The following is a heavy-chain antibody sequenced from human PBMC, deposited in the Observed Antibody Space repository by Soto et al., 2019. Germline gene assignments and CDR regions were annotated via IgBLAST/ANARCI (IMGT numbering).Heavy chain of an antibody. Sequence: EVQLVESGGGLVKPGGSLRLSCAASGFTFSNAWMSWVRQAPGKGLEWVGRIKSKTDGGTTDYAAPVKGRFTISRDDSKNTLYLQMNSLKTENTAVYYCTTEEYYYGSGSYRLRDYWGQGTLVTVSS. V-gene: IGHV3-15*01. J-gene: IGHJ4*02. CDR2: IKSKTDGGTT. CDR3: TTEEYYYGSGSYRLRDY. CDR1: GFTFSNAW. D-gene: IGHD3-10*01.